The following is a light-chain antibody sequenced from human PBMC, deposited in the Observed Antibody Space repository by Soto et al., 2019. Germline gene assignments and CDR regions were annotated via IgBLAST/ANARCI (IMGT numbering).Light chain of an antibody. Sequence: QSALTQPPSASGSPGQSVTISCTGTSSDVGGYNHVSWYQQNPGKAHKLMIYDVSKRPSGVPDRFSGSKSGNTASLTISGLQAEDEADYYCASYAGSNNSVFGTGTKVTVL. J-gene: IGLJ1*01. CDR3: ASYAGSNNSV. V-gene: IGLV2-8*01. CDR2: DVS. CDR1: SSDVGGYNH.